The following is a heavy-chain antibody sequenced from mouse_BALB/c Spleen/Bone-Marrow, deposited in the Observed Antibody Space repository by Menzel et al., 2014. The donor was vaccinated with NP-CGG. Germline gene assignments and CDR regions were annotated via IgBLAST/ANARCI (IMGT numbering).Heavy chain of an antibody. J-gene: IGHJ4*01. CDR2: ISNGSSTI. Sequence: EVMLVESGGGLVQPGGSRKLSCAASGFTFSSFGMHWVRQAPEKGLEWVAYISNGSSTIYYADTVKGRFTISRDNPKNTLFLQMTSLRSEDTAMYYCARKGAMITHYYAMDYWCQGTSVTVSS. CDR3: ARKGAMITHYYAMDY. D-gene: IGHD2-4*01. V-gene: IGHV5-17*02. CDR1: GFTFSSFG.